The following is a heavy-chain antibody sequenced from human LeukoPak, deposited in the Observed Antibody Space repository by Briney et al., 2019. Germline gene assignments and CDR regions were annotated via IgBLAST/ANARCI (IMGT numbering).Heavy chain of an antibody. V-gene: IGHV1-2*02. Sequence: ASVKVSCKASGYTFTGYYMHWVRQAPGQGLEWMGWINPNSGGTNYAQKFQGRVTMTRDTSISTAYMELSRLRSDDTAVYYCARERGELLRHFDWSYGMDVWGQGTTVTVSS. CDR2: INPNSGGT. CDR1: GYTFTGYY. CDR3: ARERGELLRHFDWSYGMDV. J-gene: IGHJ6*02. D-gene: IGHD3-9*01.